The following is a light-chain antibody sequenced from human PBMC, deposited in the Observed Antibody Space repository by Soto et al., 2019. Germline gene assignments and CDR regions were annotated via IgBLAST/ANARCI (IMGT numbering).Light chain of an antibody. CDR2: GAS. CDR3: QQYGRSPLT. V-gene: IGKV3-20*01. J-gene: IGKJ4*01. CDR1: QSVSSSF. Sequence: EIALTQSPDTLSLSPGERATLSCRASQSVSSSFLAWYQQKPGQAPRLLIYGASRRATGIPDRFSGTGSGTDFTLTISRLEPEDFAVYYCQQYGRSPLTFGGGTKVDIK.